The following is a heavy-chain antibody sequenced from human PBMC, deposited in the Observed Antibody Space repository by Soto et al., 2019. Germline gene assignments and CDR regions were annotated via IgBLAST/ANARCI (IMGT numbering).Heavy chain of an antibody. Sequence: QVQLQESGPGLVKPSQTLSLTCTVSGGSISSGGYYWSWIRQHPGKGLEWIGYIYYSGSTYYNPSLKSRVTLSVVTSKNQFYLKLSSVTAADTAVYYCARTGYYYEADYWGQGTLVTVSS. CDR3: ARTGYYYEADY. D-gene: IGHD3-22*01. CDR1: GGSISSGGYY. J-gene: IGHJ4*02. V-gene: IGHV4-31*03. CDR2: IYYSGST.